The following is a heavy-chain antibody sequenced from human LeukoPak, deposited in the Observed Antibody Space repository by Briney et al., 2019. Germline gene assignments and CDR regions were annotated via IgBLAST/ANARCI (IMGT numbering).Heavy chain of an antibody. CDR2: IIPIFGTA. Sequence: ASVKVSCKASGGTFSSYAISWVRQAPGQGLEWMGGIIPIFGTANYAQKFQGRVTITADESTGTAYMELSSLRSEDTAVYYCARYSSGWYWFDPWGQGTLVTVSS. J-gene: IGHJ5*02. CDR1: GGTFSSYA. V-gene: IGHV1-69*13. D-gene: IGHD6-19*01. CDR3: ARYSSGWYWFDP.